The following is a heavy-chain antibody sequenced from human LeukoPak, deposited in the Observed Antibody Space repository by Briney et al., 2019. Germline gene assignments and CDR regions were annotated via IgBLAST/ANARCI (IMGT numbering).Heavy chain of an antibody. CDR3: AKDFRCSSTSCYKGNAFDI. CDR2: ISSSSSYI. Sequence: GGSLRLSCAASGFTFSSYSMNWVRQAPGKGLEWVSSISSSSSYIYYADSVKGRFTISRDNAKNSLYLQMNSLRAEDTALYYCAKDFRCSSTSCYKGNAFDIWGQGTMVTVSS. D-gene: IGHD2-2*02. V-gene: IGHV3-21*04. CDR1: GFTFSSYS. J-gene: IGHJ3*02.